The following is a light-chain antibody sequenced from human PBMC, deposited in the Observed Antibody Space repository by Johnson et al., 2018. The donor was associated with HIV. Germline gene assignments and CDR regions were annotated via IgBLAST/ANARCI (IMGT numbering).Light chain of an antibody. CDR1: SSNIGNNY. CDR2: ENN. J-gene: IGLJ1*01. V-gene: IGLV1-51*02. CDR3: GTWDSRLSAYV. Sequence: QAVLTQPPSVSAAPGQKVTISCSGSSSNIGNNYVSWYQQLPGTAPKLLIYENNKRPSGIPDRFSGSKSGTSATLGITGLQTGDEADYYCGTWDSRLSAYVFGTGTKATVL.